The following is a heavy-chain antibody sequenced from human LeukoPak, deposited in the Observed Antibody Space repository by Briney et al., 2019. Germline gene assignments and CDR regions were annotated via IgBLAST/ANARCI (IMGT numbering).Heavy chain of an antibody. Sequence: GGSLRLSCAASGFTFTSYSMNWVRQAPGKGLEWVSYISSSSSTIYYADSVKGRFTISRDNAKNSVYLQMNSMRADDTAVYYCASLSGTITSFEYWGQGTLVTVSS. CDR3: ASLSGTITSFEY. J-gene: IGHJ4*02. CDR1: GFTFTSYS. D-gene: IGHD6-13*01. CDR2: ISSSSSTI. V-gene: IGHV3-48*04.